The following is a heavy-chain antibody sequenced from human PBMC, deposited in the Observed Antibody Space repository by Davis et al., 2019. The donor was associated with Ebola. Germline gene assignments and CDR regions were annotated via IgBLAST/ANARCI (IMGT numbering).Heavy chain of an antibody. CDR1: GFTFSDYY. Sequence: GESLKISCAASGFTFSDYYMSWIRQAPGKGLEWVSYISSSGSTIYYADSVKGRFTISRDNAKNSLYLQMNSLRAEDTAVYYCARECRFGSGGSCYAPYYYYYGMGVWGQGTTVTVSS. CDR3: ARECRFGSGGSCYAPYYYYYGMGV. V-gene: IGHV3-11*01. J-gene: IGHJ6*02. D-gene: IGHD2-15*01. CDR2: ISSSGSTI.